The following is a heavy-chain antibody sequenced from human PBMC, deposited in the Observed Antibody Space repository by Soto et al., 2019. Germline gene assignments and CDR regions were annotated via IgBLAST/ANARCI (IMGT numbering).Heavy chain of an antibody. CDR2: IYYSGST. V-gene: IGHV4-30-4*01. CDR3: ARVRDLTYSYDS. Sequence: QVQLQESGPGLVKPSQTLSLTCTVSGGSISSGDYYWSWIRQPPGKGLEWIGYIYYSGSTYYNPSLKSRVXIXVXXSKNQFSLKLSSVTAADTAVYYCARVRDLTYSYDSWGQGTLVTVSS. J-gene: IGHJ4*02. CDR1: GGSISSGDYY. D-gene: IGHD3-22*01.